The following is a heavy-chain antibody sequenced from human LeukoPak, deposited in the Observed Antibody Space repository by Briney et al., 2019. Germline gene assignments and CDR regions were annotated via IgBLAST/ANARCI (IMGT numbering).Heavy chain of an antibody. CDR1: GGSFSGYY. CDR2: INRSGST. V-gene: IGHV4-34*01. D-gene: IGHD3-10*01. Sequence: PSETLSLTCAVYGGSFSGYYWSWIRQPPGKGLEWIGEINRSGSTNYNPSLKSRVTISVDTSKNQFSLKLSSVTAADTAVYYCARGRYYGSGSYYNVFVYWGQGTLVTVSS. CDR3: ARGRYYGSGSYYNVFVY. J-gene: IGHJ4*02.